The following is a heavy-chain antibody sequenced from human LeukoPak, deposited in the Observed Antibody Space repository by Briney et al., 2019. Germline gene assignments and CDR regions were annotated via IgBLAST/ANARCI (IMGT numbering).Heavy chain of an antibody. CDR3: ARDGKVTSGSVDY. Sequence: PGGSLRLSCAASKFTFSSYAMHWVRQTPGKGLEWVSAISGSGGTTYYADSVKGRFTISRDNSKNTLYLQMNSLRAEDTAVYYCARDGKVTSGSVDYWGQGILVTVSS. V-gene: IGHV3-23*01. J-gene: IGHJ4*02. CDR2: ISGSGGTT. D-gene: IGHD1-26*01. CDR1: KFTFSSYA.